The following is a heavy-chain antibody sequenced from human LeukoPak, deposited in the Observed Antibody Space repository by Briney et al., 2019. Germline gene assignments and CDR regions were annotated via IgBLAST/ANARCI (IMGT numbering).Heavy chain of an antibody. CDR2: ISSSGSTI. CDR3: ATSLRFLEWLPNY. J-gene: IGHJ4*02. V-gene: IGHV3-11*04. D-gene: IGHD3-3*01. Sequence: KPGGSLRLSCAASGFTFSDYYMSWIRQAPGKGLESVSYISSSGSTIYYADSVKGRFTISRDNAKNSLYLQMNSLRAEDTAVYYCATSLRFLEWLPNYWGQGTLVTVSS. CDR1: GFTFSDYY.